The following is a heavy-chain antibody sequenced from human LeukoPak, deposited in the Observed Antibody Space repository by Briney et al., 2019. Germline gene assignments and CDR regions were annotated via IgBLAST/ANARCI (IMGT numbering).Heavy chain of an antibody. CDR1: GFTFSNYA. Sequence: GGSLRLSCAASGFTFSNYAMSWVRQAPGKGLEWVSAIRDSGSSTHYADSVKGRFTTSRDNSKNTLFLQMNSLRAEDTAIYYCAKYGPQDSGSSHFDYWGQGALVTVSS. CDR2: IRDSGSST. V-gene: IGHV3-23*01. J-gene: IGHJ4*02. D-gene: IGHD1-26*01. CDR3: AKYGPQDSGSSHFDY.